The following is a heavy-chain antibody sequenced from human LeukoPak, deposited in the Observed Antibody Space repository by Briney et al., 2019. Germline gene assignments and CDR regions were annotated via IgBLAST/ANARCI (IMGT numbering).Heavy chain of an antibody. V-gene: IGHV3-33*08. Sequence: LSLTCTVSGGSISSYYWSWVRQAPGKGLEWVAVIWYDGSNKYYADSVKGRFTISRDNSKNTLYLQMNSLRAEDTAVYYCASQFRGAPFLFDYWGQGTLVTVSS. CDR3: ASQFRGAPFLFDY. D-gene: IGHD3-10*01. J-gene: IGHJ4*02. CDR1: GGSISSYY. CDR2: IWYDGSNK.